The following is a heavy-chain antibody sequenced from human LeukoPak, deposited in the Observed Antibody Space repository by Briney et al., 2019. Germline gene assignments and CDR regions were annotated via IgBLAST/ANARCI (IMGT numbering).Heavy chain of an antibody. D-gene: IGHD3-22*01. Sequence: SETLSLTCTVSGGSISSSSYYWGWIRQPPGKGLEWIGSIYYSGSTYYNPSLKSRFTISVDTSKNQFSLKLSSVTAADTAVYYCASSYYYDSSGYRHFDYWGQGTLVTVSS. J-gene: IGHJ4*02. CDR3: ASSYYYDSSGYRHFDY. CDR2: IYYSGST. CDR1: GGSISSSSYY. V-gene: IGHV4-39*01.